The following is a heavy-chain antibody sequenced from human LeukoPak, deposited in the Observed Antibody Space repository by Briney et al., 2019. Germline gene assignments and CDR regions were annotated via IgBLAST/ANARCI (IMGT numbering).Heavy chain of an antibody. J-gene: IGHJ4*02. V-gene: IGHV3-74*01. Sequence: PGGSLRLSCAASGFTFSSYWMHWVRQAPGKGLVWVSRINSDGSSTSYADSVKGRFTISRDNAKNMLYLQMNSLRAEDTAVYYCARGEGYDFWSGYYNVLFDYWGQGTLVTVSS. CDR1: GFTFSSYW. CDR2: INSDGSST. D-gene: IGHD3-3*01. CDR3: ARGEGYDFWSGYYNVLFDY.